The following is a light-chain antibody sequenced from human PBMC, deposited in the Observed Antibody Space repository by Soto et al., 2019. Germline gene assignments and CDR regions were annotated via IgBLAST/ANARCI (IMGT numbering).Light chain of an antibody. CDR2: EVS. J-gene: IGLJ2*01. CDR1: SSDVGGYNY. CDR3: SSYTSSSILL. Sequence: QSALTQPASVSGSPGQSITISCTGTSSDVGGYNYVSWYQHHPGKAPKLMIYEVSNRPSGVSNRFSGSKSGNTASLTISGLQAEDEADYYCSSYTSSSILLFGGGTKVTVL. V-gene: IGLV2-14*01.